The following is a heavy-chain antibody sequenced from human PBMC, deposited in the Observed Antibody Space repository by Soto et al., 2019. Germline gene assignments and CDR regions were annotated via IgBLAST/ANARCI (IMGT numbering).Heavy chain of an antibody. CDR1: GFTFSSYA. V-gene: IGHV3-23*01. CDR3: AKDGDIVVTYYSAS. J-gene: IGHJ4*02. Sequence: VQLLESGGGSVQPGGSLRLSCATSGFTFSSYAMSWVRQAPGKGLEWVSAITGSGDSAFYADSVKGRFTISRDNSKNRLYLQMNSLRAEDTAVYYCAKDGDIVVTYYSASWGQGTLVTVSS. CDR2: ITGSGDSA. D-gene: IGHD5-12*01.